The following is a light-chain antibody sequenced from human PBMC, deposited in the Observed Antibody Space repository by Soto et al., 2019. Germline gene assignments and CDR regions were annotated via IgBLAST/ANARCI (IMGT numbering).Light chain of an antibody. CDR3: QQYKNWPPLT. CDR2: CAS. V-gene: IGKV3-15*01. J-gene: IGKJ4*01. Sequence: EIVMTQSPATLSVSPGETATLSCRASQSVGSAVAWYQHKPGQAPRLLIVCASIRATGVPGRFSGGGSGTEFTLTISSLQSEDFAVYYCQQYKNWPPLTFGGGTTVEIK. CDR1: QSVGSA.